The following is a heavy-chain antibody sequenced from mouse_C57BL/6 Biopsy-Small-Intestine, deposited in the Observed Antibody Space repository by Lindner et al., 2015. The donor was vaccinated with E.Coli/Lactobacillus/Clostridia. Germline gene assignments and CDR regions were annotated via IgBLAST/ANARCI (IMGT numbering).Heavy chain of an antibody. CDR2: ISAYNGNT. D-gene: IGHD2-14*01. V-gene: IGHV1-7*01. Sequence: SVKVSCKASGYTFTSYGISWVRQAPGQGLEWMGWISAYNGNTNYAQKLQGRVTMTTDTSTSTVYMELRSLRSDDTAVYYCARTGYSSGWYGNYWGQGTLVTVSS. J-gene: IGHJ4*01. CDR3: ARTGYSSGWYGNY. CDR1: GYTFTSYG.